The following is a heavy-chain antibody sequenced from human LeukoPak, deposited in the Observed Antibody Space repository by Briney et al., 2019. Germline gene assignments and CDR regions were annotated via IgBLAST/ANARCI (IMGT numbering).Heavy chain of an antibody. D-gene: IGHD6-6*01. CDR3: ARHGLVAARHAFDI. J-gene: IGHJ3*02. Sequence: SETLSLTCTVFYGSFSGYYWSWIRQPPGKGLEWIGEINHNGNTNYNPSLKSRVTISVDTSKDQFSLKLSSVTAADTAVYYCARHGLVAARHAFDIWGQGTMVTVSS. CDR2: INHNGNT. V-gene: IGHV4-34*01. CDR1: YGSFSGYY.